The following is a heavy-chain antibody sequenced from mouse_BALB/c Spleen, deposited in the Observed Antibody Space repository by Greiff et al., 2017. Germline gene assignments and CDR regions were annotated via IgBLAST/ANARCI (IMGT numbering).Heavy chain of an antibody. CDR2: INPSNGGT. Sequence: VQLQQPGAELVKPGASVKLSCKASGYTFTSYYMYWVKQRPGQGLGWIGGINPSNGGTNFNEKFQSKATLTVDQSSSTAYMQLSSLTSGDSAVYYCTRSGGTWKAWFAYRGQGTLVTVAA. J-gene: IGHJ3*01. CDR1: GYTFTSYY. V-gene: IGHV1S81*02. D-gene: IGHD4-1*01. CDR3: TRSGGTWKAWFAY.